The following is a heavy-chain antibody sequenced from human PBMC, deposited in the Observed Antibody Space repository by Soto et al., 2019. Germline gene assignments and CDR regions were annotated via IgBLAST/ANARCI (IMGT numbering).Heavy chain of an antibody. CDR2: IYSGGST. D-gene: IGHD6-13*01. V-gene: IGHV3-53*04. J-gene: IGHJ4*02. CDR1: GFTVSSNY. Sequence: GGSLRLSCAASGFTVSSNYMSWVRQAPGKGLEWVSVIYSGGSTYEEDSVKGRFTIARHNSKNTLYLQMNSLRAEDTAVYYCARGYSSSWYYFDYWGQGTLVTVSS. CDR3: ARGYSSSWYYFDY.